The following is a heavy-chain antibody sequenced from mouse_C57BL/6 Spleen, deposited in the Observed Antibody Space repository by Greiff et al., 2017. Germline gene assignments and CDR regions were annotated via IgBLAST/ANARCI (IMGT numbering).Heavy chain of an antibody. V-gene: IGHV1-80*01. CDR1: GYAFSSYW. D-gene: IGHD1-1*01. J-gene: IGHJ2*01. Sequence: QVQLKQSGAELVKPGASVKISCKASGYAFSSYWMNWVKQRPGKGLEWIGQIYPGDGDTNYNGKFKGKATLTADKSSSTAYMQLSSLTSEDSAVYFCARGFTTVGYFDYWGQGTTLTVSS. CDR2: IYPGDGDT. CDR3: ARGFTTVGYFDY.